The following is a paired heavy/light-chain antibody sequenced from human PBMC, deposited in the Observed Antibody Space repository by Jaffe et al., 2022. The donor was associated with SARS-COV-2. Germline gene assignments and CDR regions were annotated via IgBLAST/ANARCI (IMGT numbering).Light chain of an antibody. Sequence: DIQMTQSPSSLSASVGDRVTITCRASQSIGSYLNWYQQKPGKAPKILIYAAYSLKSGIPSRFSGSGSGTDFTLTISSLQPEDFATYYCQQSYSTPRTFGQGTKVEIK. CDR1: QSIGSY. CDR3: QQSYSTPRT. V-gene: IGKV1-39*01. J-gene: IGKJ1*01. CDR2: AAY.
Heavy chain of an antibody. J-gene: IGHJ6*02. D-gene: IGHD3-22*01. V-gene: IGHV4-61*02. CDR3: AREGTNYYDSSGSGLYYFYYGMDV. Sequence: QVQLQESGPGLVKPSQTLSLTCTVSGDSISSGSYYWSWIRQPAGSGLEWIGRIYTSGTTNYNPSLKSRVIISGDTSKNQFSLKLSSVTAADTAVYYCAREGTNYYDSSGSGLYYFYYGMDVWGQGTTVTVSS. CDR1: GDSISSGSYY. CDR2: IYTSGTT.